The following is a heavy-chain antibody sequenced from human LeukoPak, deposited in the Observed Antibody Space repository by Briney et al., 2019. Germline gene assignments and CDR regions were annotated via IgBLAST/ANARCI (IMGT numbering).Heavy chain of an antibody. V-gene: IGHV1-8*01. Sequence: ASVKVSCKASGYTFTSYDINWVRQATGQGLEWMGWMNPNSSNTGYAQKFQGRVTMTRNTSISTAYMELSSLRSEDTAVYYCARGQNYYDSSGYRLGDYWGQGTLVTVPS. D-gene: IGHD3-22*01. CDR3: ARGQNYYDSSGYRLGDY. CDR2: MNPNSSNT. J-gene: IGHJ4*02. CDR1: GYTFTSYD.